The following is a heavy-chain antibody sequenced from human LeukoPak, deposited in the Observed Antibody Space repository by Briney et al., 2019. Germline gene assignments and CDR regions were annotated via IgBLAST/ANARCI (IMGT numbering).Heavy chain of an antibody. CDR1: GGSISSSNW. CDR3: ARASGYYYGSGSTYFDP. Sequence: SGTLSLTCAVSGGSISSSNWWSWVRQPPGKGLEWIGEIYHSGSTNYNPSLKSRVTTSVDKSKNQFSLKLSSVTAADTAVYYCARASGYYYGSGSTYFDPWGQGTLVTVSS. D-gene: IGHD3-10*01. J-gene: IGHJ5*02. CDR2: IYHSGST. V-gene: IGHV4-4*02.